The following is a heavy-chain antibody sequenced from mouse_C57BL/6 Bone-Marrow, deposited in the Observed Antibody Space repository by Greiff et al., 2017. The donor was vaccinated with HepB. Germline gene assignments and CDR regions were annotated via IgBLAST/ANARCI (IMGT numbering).Heavy chain of an antibody. V-gene: IGHV1-47*01. J-gene: IGHJ1*03. Sequence: VQRVESGAELVKPGASVKMSCKASGYTFTTYPIEWMKQNHGKSLEWIGNFHPYNDDTKYNEKFKGKATLTVEKSSSTVYLELSRLTSDDSAVYYCARAYYSNWYFDVWGTGTTVTVSS. CDR3: ARAYYSNWYFDV. CDR2: FHPYNDDT. CDR1: GYTFTTYP. D-gene: IGHD2-5*01.